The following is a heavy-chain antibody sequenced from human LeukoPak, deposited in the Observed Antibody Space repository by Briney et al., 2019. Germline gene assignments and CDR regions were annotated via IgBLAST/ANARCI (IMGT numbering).Heavy chain of an antibody. CDR3: SRSLYGDYDAFDI. CDR1: GGSISSDSYH. D-gene: IGHD4-17*01. J-gene: IGHJ3*02. CDR2: MSHSGSA. Sequence: SETLSLTCTVSGGSISSDSYHWSWIRQPPGKGLEWIGSMSHSGSAYYSLSLESRVTISVDTSSNQFSLILSSVTAADSAVYYCSRSLYGDYDAFDIWGQGTLVTVSS. V-gene: IGHV4-39*01.